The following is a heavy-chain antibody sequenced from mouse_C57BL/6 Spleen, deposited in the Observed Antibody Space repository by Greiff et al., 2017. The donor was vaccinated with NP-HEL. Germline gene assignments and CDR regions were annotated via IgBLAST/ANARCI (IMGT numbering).Heavy chain of an antibody. Sequence: VQLQQPGAELVKPGASVKLSCKASGYTFTSYWMHWVKQRPGQGLEWIGMIHPNSGSTNYNEKFKSKATLTVDKSSSTAYMQLSSLTSEDSAVYYCARHYDYFYYAMDYWGQGTSVTVSS. V-gene: IGHV1-64*01. CDR1: GYTFTSYW. CDR3: ARHYDYFYYAMDY. J-gene: IGHJ4*01. CDR2: IHPNSGST. D-gene: IGHD2-4*01.